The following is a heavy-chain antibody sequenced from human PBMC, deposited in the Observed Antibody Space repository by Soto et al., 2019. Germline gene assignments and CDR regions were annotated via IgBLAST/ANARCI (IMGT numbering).Heavy chain of an antibody. CDR3: EKDMKWGGMPTIHSFDS. CDR2: ISANGHKV. V-gene: IGHV3-9*01. CDR1: GFTFGIYA. J-gene: IGHJ4*02. Sequence: GGSLRLSFAASGFTFGIYAMTWVLQAPGKGLEWVSAISANGHKVHYAAYVKARFTLPRDNAKNPLFMQLNSMTPEATALYYCEKDMKWGGMPTIHSFDSWGQGTQATVS. D-gene: IGHD5-12*01.